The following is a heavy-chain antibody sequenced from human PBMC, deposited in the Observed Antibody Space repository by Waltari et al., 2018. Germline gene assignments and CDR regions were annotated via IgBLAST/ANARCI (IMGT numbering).Heavy chain of an antibody. J-gene: IGHJ4*02. Sequence: QVQLQESGPRLVKPSETLSLTCTVSGGSIERDYWTWVRQTPGKGLEGVGYIFNGGATNSDPSLMSRVSISLDVANRQFSLNLMSVTAADTAVYFCTRSTSSGEQIHFDYWGRGILVTVSS. V-gene: IGHV4-59*01. D-gene: IGHD1-26*01. CDR3: TRSTSSGEQIHFDY. CDR1: GGSIERDY. CDR2: IFNGGAT.